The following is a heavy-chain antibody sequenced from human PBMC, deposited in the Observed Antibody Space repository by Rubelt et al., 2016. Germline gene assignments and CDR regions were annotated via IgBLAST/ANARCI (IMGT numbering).Heavy chain of an antibody. CDR2: IFYSGRQ. D-gene: IGHD4-11*01. V-gene: IGHV4-59*08. Sequence: QVQLQESGPGLVKPSETLSLTCTVSGGSMNGYYYSWVRQPPGKGLEWIAYIFYSGRQYSNPSLQDRVTNSVDTSRNQVPLNLNSVTAADTAVYYCARHATTDRSLDPWGQGTLVSVSS. J-gene: IGHJ5*02. CDR3: ARHATTDRSLDP. CDR1: GGSMNGYY.